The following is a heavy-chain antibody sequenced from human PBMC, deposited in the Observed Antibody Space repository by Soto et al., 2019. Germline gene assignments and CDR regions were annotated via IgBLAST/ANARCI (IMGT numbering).Heavy chain of an antibody. CDR2: IYYNGST. V-gene: IGHV4-61*01. D-gene: IGHD3-3*01. Sequence: QVQLQESGPGLVKPSGTLSLTCTVSGVSVSSESHYWSWIRQTPGKVLEWIGYIYYNGSTNYNPSLKGRVTMSVDTDRDQVSLRLRSVTRADTAVYYYARDQYDFRSGSYYYAMEVWGQGTKVTVSS. J-gene: IGHJ6*02. CDR1: GVSVSSESHY. CDR3: ARDQYDFRSGSYYYAMEV.